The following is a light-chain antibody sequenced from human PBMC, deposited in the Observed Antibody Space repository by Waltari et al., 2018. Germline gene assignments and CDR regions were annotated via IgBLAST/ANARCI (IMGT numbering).Light chain of an antibody. CDR2: LNSDGTH. CDR3: QTWDTDIV. Sequence: QPVLTQAPSASASLGASVKLTCSPSSGHSNYAIAWHQQQRGRAPRFLMRLNSDGTHTNGDGIPDRFSGSSSGPERYLTISNLQSEDEADYHCQTWDTDIVFGVGTRLSVL. J-gene: IGLJ1*01. V-gene: IGLV4-69*01. CDR1: SGHSNYA.